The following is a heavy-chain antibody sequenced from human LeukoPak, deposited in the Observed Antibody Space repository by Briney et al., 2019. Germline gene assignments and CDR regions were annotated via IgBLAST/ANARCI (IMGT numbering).Heavy chain of an antibody. D-gene: IGHD2-2*01. Sequence: PSETLSLTCTVSGGSASSGSYYWGWIRQPPGKGLEWIGSTYYRGNTYYNASLKSRVSISLDTSKNQFSLKLSSVTAADTAVYYCAREPGDWGQGTLVTVSS. V-gene: IGHV4-39*07. CDR3: AREPGD. CDR2: TYYRGNT. J-gene: IGHJ4*02. CDR1: GGSASSGSYY.